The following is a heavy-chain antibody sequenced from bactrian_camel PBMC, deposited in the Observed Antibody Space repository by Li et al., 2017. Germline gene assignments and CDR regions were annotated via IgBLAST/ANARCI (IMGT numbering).Heavy chain of an antibody. CDR1: GFTFSTYA. CDR2: IGPDGHNT. V-gene: IGHV3S42*01. J-gene: IGHJ4*01. CDR3: AAGGSCFWSRLLQPGNYPY. D-gene: IGHD2*01. Sequence: VQMVESGGGLVQPGGSLRLSCAASGFTFSTYAMSWVRQAPAKGVEWIATIGPDGHNTIYADSVEGRFAISKDDAKNTIYLQLFRVKQEDTAMYFCAAGGSCFWSRLLQPGNYPYWGQGTQVTVS.